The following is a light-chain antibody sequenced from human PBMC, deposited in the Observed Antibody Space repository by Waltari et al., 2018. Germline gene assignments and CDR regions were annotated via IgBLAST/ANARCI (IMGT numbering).Light chain of an antibody. J-gene: IGKJ4*01. CDR2: AAS. CDR1: QVISDY. V-gene: IGKV1-16*01. CDR3: QQYNTYPLT. Sequence: DIQMTQSPSSLSASVGESVTITCRASQVISDYLVWFQQKPGEAPKSLIYAASSLQSGVPSRFSGSGSGTDFILTISSLQPEDFATYYCQQYNTYPLTFGGGTKVEIK.